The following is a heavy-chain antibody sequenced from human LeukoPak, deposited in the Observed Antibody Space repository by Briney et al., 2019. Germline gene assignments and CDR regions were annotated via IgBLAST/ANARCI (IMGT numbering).Heavy chain of an antibody. Sequence: SETLSLTCTVSGYSITSAYYWGWIRQPPGKGLEWIGSFFLKGSTYYNPSLKSRVTISVDTSKNQFSLTLSSVTAADTAVYYCARVARCTSCFDVDYWGRGTLVTVSS. V-gene: IGHV4-38-2*02. CDR3: ARVARCTSCFDVDY. J-gene: IGHJ4*02. CDR2: FFLKGST. D-gene: IGHD2-2*01. CDR1: GYSITSAYY.